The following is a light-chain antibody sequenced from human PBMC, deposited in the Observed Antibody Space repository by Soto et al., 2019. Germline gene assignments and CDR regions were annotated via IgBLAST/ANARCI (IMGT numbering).Light chain of an antibody. CDR1: QTVSSSY. CDR3: QQYGSSPMYT. V-gene: IGKV3-20*01. J-gene: IGKJ2*01. CDR2: GAS. Sequence: ETVLTQSPGTLSVSPGERATLSCRASQTVSSSYLAWYQQKPGQAPGLLIHGASTRATGIPDRSSGSGSGTDFTLTISRLEPEDFAVYYCQQYGSSPMYTFGQGTKVDIK.